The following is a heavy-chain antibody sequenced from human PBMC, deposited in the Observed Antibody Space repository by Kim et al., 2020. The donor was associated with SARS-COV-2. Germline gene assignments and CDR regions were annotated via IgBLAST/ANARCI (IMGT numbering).Heavy chain of an antibody. D-gene: IGHD3-22*01. J-gene: IGHJ4*02. V-gene: IGHV4-39*01. Sequence: KIRVTISVDTSKNQFSLKLSSVTAADTAVYYCARHFPYYYDSSGYYFSDYWGQGTLVTVSS. CDR3: ARHFPYYYDSSGYYFSDY.